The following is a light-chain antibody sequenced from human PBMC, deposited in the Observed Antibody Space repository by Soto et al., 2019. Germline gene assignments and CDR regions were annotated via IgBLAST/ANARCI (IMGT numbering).Light chain of an antibody. V-gene: IGKV3-11*01. CDR1: QSVSSY. CDR2: DAS. Sequence: EIVLTQSPATLSLSPGERSTLSCRASQSVSSYLAWYQQKPGQAPRLLIYDASNRATGIPARFSSSGSGTDFALTISSLEPEDFAVYYCQQRSNWPLFGPGTKVDIK. J-gene: IGKJ3*01. CDR3: QQRSNWPL.